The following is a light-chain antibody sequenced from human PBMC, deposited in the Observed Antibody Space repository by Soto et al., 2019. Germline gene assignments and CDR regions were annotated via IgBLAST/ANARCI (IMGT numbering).Light chain of an antibody. CDR1: QSVSSY. CDR2: DAS. V-gene: IGKV3-11*01. J-gene: IGKJ1*01. Sequence: EIVLTQSPATLSLSPGERATLSCRASQSVSSYLAWYQQKPGQAPRLLIYDASNRATGIPARFSGSGSGTEFTLTISSLQPDDFATYYCQQYNSYSWTFGQGTKVDIK. CDR3: QQYNSYSWT.